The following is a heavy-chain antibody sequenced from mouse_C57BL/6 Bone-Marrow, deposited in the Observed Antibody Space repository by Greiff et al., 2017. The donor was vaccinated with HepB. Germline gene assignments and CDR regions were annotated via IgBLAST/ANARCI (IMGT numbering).Heavy chain of an antibody. V-gene: IGHV1-50*01. D-gene: IGHD2-4*01. CDR1: GYTFTSYW. CDR3: ARKIYYDYDGAY. J-gene: IGHJ3*01. CDR2: IDPSDSYT. Sequence: QVQLQQPGAELVKPGASVKLSCKASGYTFTSYWMQWVKQRPGQGLEWIGEIDPSDSYTNYNQKFKGKATLTVDTSSSTAYMQLSRLTSEDSAVYYCARKIYYDYDGAYWGQGTLVTVSA.